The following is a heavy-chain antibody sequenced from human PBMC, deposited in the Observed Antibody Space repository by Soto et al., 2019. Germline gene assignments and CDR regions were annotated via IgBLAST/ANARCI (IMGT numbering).Heavy chain of an antibody. CDR1: GFTFSSYA. CDR3: AKVIVPAAMIGDALDI. D-gene: IGHD2-2*01. CDR2: ISGSGGST. Sequence: GGSLRVSSAASGFTFSSYAVSWVRQAPGKGLEWVSAISGSGGSTYYADSVKGRFTISRDNSKNTLYLQMNSLRAEDTAVYYCAKVIVPAAMIGDALDIWGQGTMVTVSS. V-gene: IGHV3-23*01. J-gene: IGHJ3*02.